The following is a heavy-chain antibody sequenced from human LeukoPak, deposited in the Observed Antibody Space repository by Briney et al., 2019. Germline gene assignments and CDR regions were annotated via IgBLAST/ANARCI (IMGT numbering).Heavy chain of an antibody. J-gene: IGHJ4*02. CDR2: IITEGYGRTT. D-gene: IGHD4-17*01. V-gene: IGHV3-49*02. CDR3: TSTASTVSPMGYYFDY. Sequence: HPCTASGFTLEDHPMSWFRPAPGEGREGVGFIITEGYGRTTEYAASVKGRLTISRDDSKRIAYLQMNSLKTEDTAVYYCTSTASTVSPMGYYFDYWGQGTLVTVSS. CDR1: GFTLEDHP.